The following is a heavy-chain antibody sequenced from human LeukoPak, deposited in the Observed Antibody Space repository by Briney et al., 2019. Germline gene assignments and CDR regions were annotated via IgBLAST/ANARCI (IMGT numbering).Heavy chain of an antibody. CDR3: AKALEREDAFDI. J-gene: IGHJ3*02. V-gene: IGHV3-21*04. Sequence: GGSLRLSCAASGFTFSSYSMNWVRQAPGKGLEWVSSISSSSSYIYYADSVKGRFTISRDNAKNSLYLQMNSLRAEDTAVYYCAKALEREDAFDIWGQGTMVTVSS. D-gene: IGHD5-24*01. CDR1: GFTFSSYS. CDR2: ISSSSSYI.